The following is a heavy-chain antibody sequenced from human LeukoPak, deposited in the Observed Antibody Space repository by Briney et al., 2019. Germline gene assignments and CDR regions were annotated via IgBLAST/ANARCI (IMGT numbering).Heavy chain of an antibody. CDR1: EYTFSSYA. CDR2: ISSSGAYI. Sequence: GGSLRLSCAASEYTFSSYAMNWVRQAPGKGLEWVSSISSSGAYIYYADSVKGRFTISRDNAKNSLYLQMNSLRAEDTAVYYCAVMLVVVPAALRGDAFDIWGQGTMVTVSS. J-gene: IGHJ3*02. CDR3: AVMLVVVPAALRGDAFDI. V-gene: IGHV3-21*01. D-gene: IGHD2-2*01.